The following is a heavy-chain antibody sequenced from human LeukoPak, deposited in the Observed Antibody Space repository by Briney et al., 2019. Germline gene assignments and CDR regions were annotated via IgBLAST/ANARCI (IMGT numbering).Heavy chain of an antibody. CDR3: ATSLRQLVGGYYFDY. J-gene: IGHJ4*02. V-gene: IGHV4-39*01. CDR1: GGSISSSSYY. Sequence: SETLSLTCTVSGGSISSSSYYWGWIRQPPGKGLEWIGSIYYSGSTYYNPSLKSRVTISVDTSKNQFSLKLSSVTAADTAVYYCATSLRQLVGGYYFDYWGQGTLVTVSS. CDR2: IYYSGST. D-gene: IGHD6-6*01.